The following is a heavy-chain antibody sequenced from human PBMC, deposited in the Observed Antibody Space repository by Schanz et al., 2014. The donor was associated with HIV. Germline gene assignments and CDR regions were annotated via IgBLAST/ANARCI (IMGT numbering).Heavy chain of an antibody. CDR3: AKPEYDSRGSSQSHFDY. CDR2: ISGSGGRT. Sequence: EEQLLESGGGLVQPGGSLRLSCAASGFTFSGHLMHWVRRAPGKGLEWVSAISGSGGRTYYADSVNGRFTISRDNSKNTLYLQMTTLRIDDTAVYYCAKPEYDSRGSSQSHFDYWGQGTLVTVSS. D-gene: IGHD3-22*01. CDR1: GFTFSGHL. V-gene: IGHV3-23*01. J-gene: IGHJ4*02.